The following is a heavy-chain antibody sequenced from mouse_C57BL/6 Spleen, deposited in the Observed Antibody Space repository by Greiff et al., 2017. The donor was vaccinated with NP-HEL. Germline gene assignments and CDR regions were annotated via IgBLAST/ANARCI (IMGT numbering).Heavy chain of an antibody. J-gene: IGHJ2*01. D-gene: IGHD1-1*01. CDR3: ARSRVYGSSYFDY. V-gene: IGHV1-72*01. CDR2: IDPNSGGT. CDR1: GYAFSSYW. Sequence: VQLVESGAELVKPGASVKISCKASGYAFSSYWMNWVKQRPGRGLEWIGRIDPNSGGTKYNEKFKSKATLTVDKPSSTAYMQLSSLTSEDSAVYYCARSRVYGSSYFDYWGQGTTLTVSS.